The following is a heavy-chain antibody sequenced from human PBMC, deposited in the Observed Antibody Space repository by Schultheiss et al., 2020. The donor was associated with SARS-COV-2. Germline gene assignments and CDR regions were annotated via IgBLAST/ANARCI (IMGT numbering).Heavy chain of an antibody. J-gene: IGHJ5*02. D-gene: IGHD1-20*01. CDR2: IYYSGST. V-gene: IGHV4-39*01. CDR3: ARRSGITGNLGWFDP. CDR1: GFTVSSNY. Sequence: GSLRLSCAASGFTVSSNYMSWIRQPPGKGLEWIGSIYYSGSTYYNPSLKSRVTISVDTSKNQFSLKLSSVTAADTAVYYCARRSGITGNLGWFDPWGQGTLVTVSS.